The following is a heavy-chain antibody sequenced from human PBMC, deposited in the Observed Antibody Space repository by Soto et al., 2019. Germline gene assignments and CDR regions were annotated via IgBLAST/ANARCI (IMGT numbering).Heavy chain of an antibody. CDR2: IYSGGST. D-gene: IGHD2-21*01. V-gene: IGHV3-53*04. J-gene: IGHJ6*02. CDR1: GFTFSSYT. Sequence: GGSLRLSCAASGFTFSSYTMIWVRQAPGKGLEWVSVIYSGGSTYYADSVKGRFTISRHNSKNTLYLQMNSLRAEDTAVYYCARGDGGGYYYYGMDLWGQGTTVTVSS. CDR3: ARGDGGGYYYYGMDL.